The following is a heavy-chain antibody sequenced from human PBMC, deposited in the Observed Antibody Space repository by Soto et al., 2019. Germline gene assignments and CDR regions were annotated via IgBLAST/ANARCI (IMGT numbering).Heavy chain of an antibody. V-gene: IGHV5-51*01. Sequence: GESLKISCKGSGYRFSSYWIAWVRQMPGKGLEWMGIIYPGDSDTRYSPSFEGQVTISADKSISTAYLQWSSLKASDTAMYYCARLMRWLQQGFDYWGQGTLVTVSS. CDR2: IYPGDSDT. CDR1: GYRFSSYW. D-gene: IGHD5-12*01. J-gene: IGHJ4*02. CDR3: ARLMRWLQQGFDY.